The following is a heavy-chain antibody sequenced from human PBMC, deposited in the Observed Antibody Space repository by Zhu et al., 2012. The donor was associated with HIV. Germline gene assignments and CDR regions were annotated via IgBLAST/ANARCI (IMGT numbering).Heavy chain of an antibody. D-gene: IGHD4/OR15-4a*01. CDR3: ARRLSRPRGYYFDY. CDR1: GASISSSSYY. J-gene: IGHJ4*02. CDR2: IYYSGST. V-gene: IGHV4-39*07. Sequence: QVQLQESGPGLVKPSETLSLTCSVSGASISSSSYYWGWIRQPPGKGLEWIGTIYYSGSTYYKPSLESRVTISVDTSKNQFSLKLSSVTAADTAVYYCARRLSRPRGYYFDYRGQGTLVTVSS.